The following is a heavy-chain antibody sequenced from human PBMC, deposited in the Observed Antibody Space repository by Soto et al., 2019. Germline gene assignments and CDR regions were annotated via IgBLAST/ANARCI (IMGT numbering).Heavy chain of an antibody. Sequence: QVQLQESGPGLVKPSETLSLTCTVSGGSISSYYWSWIRQPPGKGLEWIGYIYYSGSTNYNPSLKSRATISVDTSKNQFALKLSSVTAADTAVYYCARAWGGNVFDYWGQGTLVTVSS. CDR3: ARAWGGNVFDY. D-gene: IGHD3-16*01. J-gene: IGHJ4*02. V-gene: IGHV4-59*08. CDR1: GGSISSYY. CDR2: IYYSGST.